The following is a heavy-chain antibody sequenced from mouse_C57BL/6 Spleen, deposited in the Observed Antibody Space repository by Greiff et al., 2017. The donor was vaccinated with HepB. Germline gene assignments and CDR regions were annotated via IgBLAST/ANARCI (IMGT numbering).Heavy chain of an antibody. CDR2: INPNYGTT. CDR1: GYSFTDYN. Sequence: VQLKESGPELVKPGASVKISCKASGYSFTDYNMNWVKQSNGKSLEWIGVINPNYGTTSYNQKFKGKATLTVDQSSSTAYMQLNSLTSEDSAVYYCARQGGYDYDDAMDYWGQGTSVTVSS. CDR3: ARQGGYDYDDAMDY. J-gene: IGHJ4*01. D-gene: IGHD2-4*01. V-gene: IGHV1-39*01.